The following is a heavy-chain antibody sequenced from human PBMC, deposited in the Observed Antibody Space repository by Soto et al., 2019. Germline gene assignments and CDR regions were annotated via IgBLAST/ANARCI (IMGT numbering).Heavy chain of an antibody. CDR1: GGSISSYY. D-gene: IGHD3-10*01. J-gene: IGHJ4*02. V-gene: IGHV4-59*01. CDR3: ARDSDYYGIDY. Sequence: SETLSLTCTVSGGSISSYYWSWIRQPPGKGLKWIGYIYYSGSTNYNPSLKSRVTISVDTSKNQFSLKLSSVTAADTAVYYCARDSDYYGIDYWGQGTLVTVSS. CDR2: IYYSGST.